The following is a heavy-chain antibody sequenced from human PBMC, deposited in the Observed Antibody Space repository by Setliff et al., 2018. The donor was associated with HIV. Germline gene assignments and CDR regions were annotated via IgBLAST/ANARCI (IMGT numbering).Heavy chain of an antibody. CDR2: IHYSGSI. V-gene: IGHV4-59*01. D-gene: IGHD6-19*01. CDR1: GGSISSYY. Sequence: SETLSLTCAVSGGSISSYYWNWIRQPPGKGLEWIGYIHYSGSINYNPSLKSRVTISGDSSKNQVSLMLSSVTAADTAVYFCARVPSSGWYGGHHYMDVWGKGAAVTVSS. CDR3: ARVPSSGWYGGHHYMDV. J-gene: IGHJ6*03.